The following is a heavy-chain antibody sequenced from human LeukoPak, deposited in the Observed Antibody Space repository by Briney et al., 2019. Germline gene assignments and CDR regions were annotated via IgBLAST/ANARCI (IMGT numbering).Heavy chain of an antibody. V-gene: IGHV4-59*12. CDR2: IYDSGNT. D-gene: IGHD5/OR15-5a*01. CDR3: ARVPLRSTSYYFDF. J-gene: IGHJ4*02. CDR1: GGSISTFY. Sequence: TSETLSLTCTVSGGSISTFYWSWIRQPPGKGLEWIGYIYDSGNTYYSPSLKSRVTISVDRSKNQFSLRLSSVTAADTAVYYCARVPLRSTSYYFDFWGQGAPVTVSS.